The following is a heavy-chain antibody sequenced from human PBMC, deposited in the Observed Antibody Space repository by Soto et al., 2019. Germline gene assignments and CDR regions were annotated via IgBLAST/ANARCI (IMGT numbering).Heavy chain of an antibody. V-gene: IGHV1-69*13. CDR1: GYTFTGYY. CDR3: ARVHDRRAFDY. CDR2: IIPIFGTA. J-gene: IGHJ4*02. Sequence: SVKVSCKASGYTFTGYYMHWVRQAPGQGLELMGWIIPIFGTANYAQKFQGRVTITADESTSTAYMELSSLRSEDTAVYYCARVHDRRAFDYWGQGTLVTVSS.